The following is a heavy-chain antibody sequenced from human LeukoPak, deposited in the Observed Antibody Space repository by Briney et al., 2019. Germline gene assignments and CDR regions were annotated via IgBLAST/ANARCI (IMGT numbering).Heavy chain of an antibody. CDR3: ATGGYDSSGYYYFDY. Sequence: GGSLRLSCAASGFTFSSYAMSWVRQAPGKGLEWVSAISGSGGSTYYADSVKGRFTISRDNSKNTLYLQMNSLRAEDTAVYYCATGGYDSSGYYYFDYWGQGTLVTVSS. V-gene: IGHV3-23*01. D-gene: IGHD3-22*01. CDR1: GFTFSSYA. CDR2: ISGSGGST. J-gene: IGHJ4*02.